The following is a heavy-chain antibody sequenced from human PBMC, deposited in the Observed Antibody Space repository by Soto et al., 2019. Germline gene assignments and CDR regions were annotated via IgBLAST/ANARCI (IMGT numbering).Heavy chain of an antibody. J-gene: IGHJ4*02. CDR2: IRSKDNGGAT. CDR1: GFTFGDYG. V-gene: IGHV3-49*03. CDR3: SRDRGITLVRGLKHDY. Sequence: SLRLSCTASGFTFGDYGVSCFRQAPGKGLEWVGLIRSKDNGGATEYAASVKGRFNVSRDDSKSIAYLQMNSLKSEDTAVYYCSRDRGITLVRGLKHDYWGQGTLVTVSS. D-gene: IGHD3-10*01.